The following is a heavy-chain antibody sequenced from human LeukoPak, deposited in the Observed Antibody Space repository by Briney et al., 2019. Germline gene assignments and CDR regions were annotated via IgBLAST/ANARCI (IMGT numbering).Heavy chain of an antibody. CDR3: ARDASSVPPDSGYYGAYYFDY. CDR2: IYTSRST. Sequence: PSQTLSLTCTVSGGSISSGSYYWSWIRQPAGKGLEWIGRIYTSRSTNYNPSLKSRVTISVDTSKNQFSLKLSSVTAADTAVYYCARDASSVPPDSGYYGAYYFDYWGQGTLVTVSS. CDR1: GGSISSGSYY. J-gene: IGHJ4*02. V-gene: IGHV4-61*02. D-gene: IGHD3-10*01.